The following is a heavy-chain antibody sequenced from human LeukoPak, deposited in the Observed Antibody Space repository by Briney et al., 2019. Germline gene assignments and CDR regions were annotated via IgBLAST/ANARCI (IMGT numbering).Heavy chain of an antibody. V-gene: IGHV5-51*01. Sequence: GESLKISCKGSGYSFTSYWIGWVRQMPGKGLGWMGIIYPGDSDTRYSPSFQGQVTISADKSISTAYLQWSSLKASDTAMYYCASGGIAAAGTSSWVADYYYGMDVWGQGTTVTVSS. J-gene: IGHJ6*02. D-gene: IGHD6-13*01. CDR3: ASGGIAAAGTSSWVADYYYGMDV. CDR2: IYPGDSDT. CDR1: GYSFTSYW.